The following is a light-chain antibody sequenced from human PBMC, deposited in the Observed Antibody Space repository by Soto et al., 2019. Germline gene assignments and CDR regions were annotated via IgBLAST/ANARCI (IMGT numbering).Light chain of an antibody. Sequence: EIVLTQSPATLSLSPGERVTLSCRASQSVCSNLAWFQQKPGQAPRLLMYAASTRPTSIAARFSGSGSGTDFILTITSLQSEDSGVFYCQQYYHWPRTFGQGTKVDIK. V-gene: IGKV3-15*01. J-gene: IGKJ1*01. CDR2: AAS. CDR3: QQYYHWPRT. CDR1: QSVCSN.